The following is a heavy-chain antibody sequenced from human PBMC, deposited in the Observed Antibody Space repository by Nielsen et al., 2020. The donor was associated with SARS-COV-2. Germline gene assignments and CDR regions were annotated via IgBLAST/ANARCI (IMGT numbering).Heavy chain of an antibody. V-gene: IGHV3-11*04. Sequence: WIRQPPGKGLEWVPYISSSGSTIYYADSMKGRFTISRDNAKNSLYLQMNSLRAEDTAAYYCARVYYYGSGSYWGYYYYYMDVWGKGTTVTVSS. J-gene: IGHJ6*03. D-gene: IGHD3-10*01. CDR2: ISSSGSTI. CDR3: ARVYYYGSGSYWGYYYYYMDV.